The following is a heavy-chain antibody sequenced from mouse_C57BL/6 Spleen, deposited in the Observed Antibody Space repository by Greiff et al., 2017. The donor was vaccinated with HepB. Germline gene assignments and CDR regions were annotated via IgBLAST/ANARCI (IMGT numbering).Heavy chain of an antibody. CDR2: IDPETGGT. D-gene: IGHD1-1*01. CDR1: GYTFTDYE. CDR3: TRRPVVASDFDY. J-gene: IGHJ2*01. V-gene: IGHV1-15*01. Sequence: VQLQQSGAELVRPGASVTLSCKASGYTFTDYEMHWVKQTPVHGLEWIGAIDPETGGTAYNQKFKGKAILTADKSSSTAYMDLRSLTSEDSAVYYCTRRPVVASDFDYWGQGTTLTVSS.